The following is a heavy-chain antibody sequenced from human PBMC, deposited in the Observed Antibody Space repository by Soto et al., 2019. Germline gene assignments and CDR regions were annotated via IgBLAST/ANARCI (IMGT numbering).Heavy chain of an antibody. CDR1: GYTFTGYY. CDR3: ARAAGYSSSTSCYTRASFDY. CDR2: INPNSGGT. Sequence: ASVKVSCKASGYTFTGYYMHWVRQAPGQGLEWMGWINPNSGGTNYAQKFQGRVTMTRDTSISTAYMELSRLRSDDTAVYYCARAAGYSSSTSCYTRASFDYWGQGTRVTVST. J-gene: IGHJ4*02. D-gene: IGHD2-2*02. V-gene: IGHV1-2*02.